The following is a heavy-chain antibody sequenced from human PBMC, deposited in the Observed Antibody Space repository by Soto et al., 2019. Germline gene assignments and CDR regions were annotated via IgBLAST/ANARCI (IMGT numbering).Heavy chain of an antibody. CDR2: VYWDDDK. CDR1: GFSLSTSGVG. CDR3: AHSSSARVAADPAPYGMDF. V-gene: IGHV2-5*02. D-gene: IGHD6-13*01. J-gene: IGHJ6*02. Sequence: QITLKESGPTLVKPTQTLTLTCTFSGFSLSTSGVGVGWIRQPPGKALEWLALVYWDDDKRYSPSLKSRLPTTKDSAIKQVVLTMTNMYPGDTSTNSGAHSSSARVAADPAPYGMDFWGRGTTVTVSS.